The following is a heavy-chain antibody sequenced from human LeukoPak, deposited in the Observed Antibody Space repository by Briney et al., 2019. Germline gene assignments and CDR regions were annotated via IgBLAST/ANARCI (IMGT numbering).Heavy chain of an antibody. CDR3: VRDQDWAFDY. Sequence: SGGSLRLSCVASGFSFSSYVMNWVRQAPGTGLEWVSAISGNGGSTYYADSVKGRFTISRDNSKNTLSLQMNSLRAEDTAVYYCVRDQDWAFDYWGQGTLVTVSS. V-gene: IGHV3-23*01. CDR1: GFSFSSYV. CDR2: ISGNGGST. D-gene: IGHD3-9*01. J-gene: IGHJ4*02.